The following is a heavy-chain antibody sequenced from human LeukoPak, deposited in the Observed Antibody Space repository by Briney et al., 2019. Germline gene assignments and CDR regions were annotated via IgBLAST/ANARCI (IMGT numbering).Heavy chain of an antibody. CDR2: INPNSGGT. CDR1: GYTFTGYY. V-gene: IGHV1-2*02. D-gene: IGHD5-24*01. Sequence: ASVKVSCKASGYTFTGYYMHWVRQAPGQGLEWMGWINPNSGGTNYAQKFQGRVTMTRDTSISTAYMELSRLRSDDTAVYYCAREALEMGPLFDYWGQGTLVTVSS. J-gene: IGHJ4*02. CDR3: AREALEMGPLFDY.